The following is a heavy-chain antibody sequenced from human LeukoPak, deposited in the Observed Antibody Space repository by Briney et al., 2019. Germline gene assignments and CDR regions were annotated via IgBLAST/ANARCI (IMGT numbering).Heavy chain of an antibody. CDR1: GGTFNKYA. CDR3: VGCSGGSCYSRDWFDP. Sequence: SVKVSCKASGGTFNKYAISWVRQAPGQGLEWMGRIIPILDMTNYAQKFQGRVTITAAKSTSTAYMELSSLSSEDTAVYYCVGCSGGSCYSRDWFDPWGLGTRVTVSS. CDR2: IIPILDMT. J-gene: IGHJ5*02. V-gene: IGHV1-69*04. D-gene: IGHD2-15*01.